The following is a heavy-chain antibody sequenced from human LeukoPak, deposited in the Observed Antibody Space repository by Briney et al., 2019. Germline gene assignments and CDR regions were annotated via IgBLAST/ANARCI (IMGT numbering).Heavy chain of an antibody. CDR3: ARDFGMFTISHGDAFAI. Sequence: ASVKVSCTASGYTFYNYAISWVRQAPGQGLEWRGWISAYDGNTKYANKLQGRVTMTTDASTSTAFMELRSLTSDDTAVYFCARDFGMFTISHGDAFAIWGQGTVVTVSS. V-gene: IGHV1-18*01. J-gene: IGHJ3*02. CDR1: GYTFYNYA. CDR2: ISAYDGNT. D-gene: IGHD5-24*01.